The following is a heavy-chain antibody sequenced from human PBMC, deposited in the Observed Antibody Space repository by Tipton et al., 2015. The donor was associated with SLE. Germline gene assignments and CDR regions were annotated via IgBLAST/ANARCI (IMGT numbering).Heavy chain of an antibody. CDR2: IYYSRST. CDR1: GGSISSGDYY. J-gene: IGHJ3*02. Sequence: TLSLTCTVSGGSISSGDYYWSWIRQPPGKGLEWIGYIYYSRSTYYNPSLKSRVTISVDTSKNQLSLKLNSVTAADTAVYYCARGSISMVRGVKAEAFDIWGQGTTVTVSS. CDR3: ARGSISMVRGVKAEAFDI. D-gene: IGHD3-10*01. V-gene: IGHV4-30-4*01.